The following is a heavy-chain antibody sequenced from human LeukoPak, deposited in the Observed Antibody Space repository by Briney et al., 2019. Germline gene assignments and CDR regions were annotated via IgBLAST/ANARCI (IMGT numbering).Heavy chain of an antibody. J-gene: IGHJ4*02. CDR2: IYSGGST. Sequence: QPGGSLRLSCAASGFTFSSYAMSWVRQAPGKGLEWVSVIYSGGSTYYADSVKGRFTIPRDNSKNTLYLQMNSLRAEDTAVYYCASGCSGGSCYDYWGQGTLVTVSS. CDR3: ASGCSGGSCYDY. CDR1: GFTFSSYA. V-gene: IGHV3-53*01. D-gene: IGHD2-15*01.